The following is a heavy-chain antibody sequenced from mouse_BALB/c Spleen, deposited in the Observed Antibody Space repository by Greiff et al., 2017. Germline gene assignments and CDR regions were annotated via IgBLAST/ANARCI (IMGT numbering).Heavy chain of an antibody. V-gene: IGHV5-4*02. D-gene: IGHD2-14*01. Sequence: EVKVVESGGGLVKPGGSLKLSCAASGFTFSDYYMYWVRQTPEKRLEWVATISDGGSYTYYPDSVKGRFTISRDNAKNNLYLQMSSLKSEDTAMYYCARDNYRYFDYWGQGTTLTVSS. CDR3: ARDNYRYFDY. J-gene: IGHJ2*01. CDR1: GFTFSDYY. CDR2: ISDGGSYT.